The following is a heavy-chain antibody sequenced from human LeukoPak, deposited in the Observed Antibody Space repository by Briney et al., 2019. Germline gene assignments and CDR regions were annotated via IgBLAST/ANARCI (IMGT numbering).Heavy chain of an antibody. Sequence: GGSLRLSCAASGFTVSSNYMSWVRQAPGKGLEWVSVIYSGGSTYYADSVKGRFTVSRDNSKNTLYLQMNSLRAEDTAVYYCARDSIAVAGYAFDIWGQGTMVTVSS. CDR1: GFTVSSNY. CDR3: ARDSIAVAGYAFDI. J-gene: IGHJ3*02. D-gene: IGHD6-19*01. V-gene: IGHV3-53*01. CDR2: IYSGGST.